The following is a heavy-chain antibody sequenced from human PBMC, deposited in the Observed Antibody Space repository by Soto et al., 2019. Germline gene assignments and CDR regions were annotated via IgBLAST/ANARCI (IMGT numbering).Heavy chain of an antibody. CDR3: VIDLTGWVNV. D-gene: IGHD6-19*01. V-gene: IGHV1-24*01. CDR2: FDREDTKR. J-gene: IGHJ4*02. CDR1: GHNLTELS. Sequence: QVQLDQSGAEVKKPGASVKVSCRVSGHNLTELSMHWVRQAPGKGPEWMGGFDREDTKRVHAQNFQGRVSMTEDTSTDTAYMELRSLRSEDTAVYYCVIDLTGWVNVWGTGTLVIVSS.